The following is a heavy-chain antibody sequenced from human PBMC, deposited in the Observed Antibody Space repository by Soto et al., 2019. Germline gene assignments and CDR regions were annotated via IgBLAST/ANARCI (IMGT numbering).Heavy chain of an antibody. CDR3: AKDRSMIVVVYYFDY. CDR1: GFTFSSYG. Sequence: PGGSLRLSCAASGFTFSSYGMHWVRQAPGKGLEWVAVISYDGSNKYYADSVKGRFTISRDNSKNTLYLQMNSLRAEDTAVYYCAKDRSMIVVVYYFDYWGQGTLVTVSS. CDR2: ISYDGSNK. V-gene: IGHV3-30*18. D-gene: IGHD3-22*01. J-gene: IGHJ4*02.